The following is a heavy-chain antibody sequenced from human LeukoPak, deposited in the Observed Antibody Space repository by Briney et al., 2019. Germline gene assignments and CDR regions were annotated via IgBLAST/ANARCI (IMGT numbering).Heavy chain of an antibody. D-gene: IGHD2-8*01. J-gene: IGHJ4*02. V-gene: IGHV4-4*02. CDR3: SRENGAFSPFGF. CDR1: GGSISSHY. CDR2: ISLSGLT. Sequence: PSETLSLTCTVSGGSISSHYWSWVRQPPGQGLEWIGEISLSGLTNYSPSLNSRVTMSLDKPKNQLSLNLSSVTAADTAVYYCSRENGAFSPFGFWGQGTLVTVPS.